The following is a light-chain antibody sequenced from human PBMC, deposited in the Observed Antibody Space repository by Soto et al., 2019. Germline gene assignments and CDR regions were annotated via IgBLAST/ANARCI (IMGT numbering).Light chain of an antibody. V-gene: IGKV4-1*01. CDR2: WAS. Sequence: DIVMTQSPDSLAVSLGERATINCKSSQSVLYSPNNKNSLAWYQQKPGQPPKLFIYWASIRESGVPDRFSGSGSVTDFTLTISSLQAEDVSVSYCQQYYRTPPTFGQGTKVEIK. CDR3: QQYYRTPPT. J-gene: IGKJ1*01. CDR1: QSVLYSPNNKNS.